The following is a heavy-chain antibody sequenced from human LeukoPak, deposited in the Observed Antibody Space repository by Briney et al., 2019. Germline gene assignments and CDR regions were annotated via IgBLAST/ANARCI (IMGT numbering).Heavy chain of an antibody. Sequence: SGGSLRLSCAASGFTVSSNYMSWVRQAPGKGLEWVSVIYSGGSTYCADSVKGRFTISRDNSKNTLYLQMNSLRAEDTAVYYCASRNYYDSSGLLDYWGQGTLVTVSS. D-gene: IGHD3-22*01. CDR3: ASRNYYDSSGLLDY. CDR2: IYSGGST. J-gene: IGHJ4*02. CDR1: GFTVSSNY. V-gene: IGHV3-53*01.